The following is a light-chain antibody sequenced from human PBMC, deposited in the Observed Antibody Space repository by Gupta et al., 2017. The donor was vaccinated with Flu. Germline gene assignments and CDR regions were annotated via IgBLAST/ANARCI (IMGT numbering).Light chain of an antibody. CDR3: CSVVIGGTYV. CDR2: DVN. CDR1: SSDVGGHNR. V-gene: IGLV2-23*02. Sequence: HSALTQPASVSGSPGQSITISCTGTSSDVGGHNRVAWYQQHPGKAPKLMIYDVNKRPSGAANRFSASKSGNTAAVTISGLRGEDEADYYCCSVVIGGTYVFGSGTKVTVL. J-gene: IGLJ1*01.